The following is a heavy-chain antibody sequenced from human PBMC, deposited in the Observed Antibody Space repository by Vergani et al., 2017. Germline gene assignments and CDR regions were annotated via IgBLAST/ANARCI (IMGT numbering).Heavy chain of an antibody. V-gene: IGHV1-2*02. CDR2: INPNRGGT. Sequence: QVQLVQSGAEVKKPGASVKVSCTASGYTFTGYSMHWVRQAPGQGLEWMGWINPNRGGTNYAQKFQGGVTMTRDTSISTAYMELSRLRSDDTAVYYCARHNGRYCSSTSCRSYYYYYMDVWGKG. J-gene: IGHJ6*03. CDR1: GYTFTGYS. CDR3: ARHNGRYCSSTSCRSYYYYYMDV. D-gene: IGHD2-2*01.